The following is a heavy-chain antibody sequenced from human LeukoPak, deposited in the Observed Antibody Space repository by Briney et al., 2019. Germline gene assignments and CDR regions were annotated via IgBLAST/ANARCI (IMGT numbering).Heavy chain of an antibody. J-gene: IGHJ4*02. V-gene: IGHV3-21*01. CDR3: ARGREGYSYVYEC. D-gene: IGHD5-18*01. CDR2: ISSSSSYI. Sequence: GGSLRLSCAASGFTFSGYSMNWVRQAPGKGLEWVSSISSSSSYIYYADSVKGRFTISRDNAKNSLYLQMNSLRAEDTAVYYCARGREGYSYVYECWGQGTLVTVSS. CDR1: GFTFSGYS.